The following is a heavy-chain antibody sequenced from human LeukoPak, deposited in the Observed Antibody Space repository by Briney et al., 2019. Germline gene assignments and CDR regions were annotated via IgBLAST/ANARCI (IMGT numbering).Heavy chain of an antibody. CDR2: IYYSGST. D-gene: IGHD2-15*01. CDR1: GGSISSYY. CDR3: ARDGMVVNAFDI. Sequence: SETLSLTCTVSGGSISSYYWIWIRQPPGKGLEWIGYIYYSGSTNYNPSLKSRVTISVDTSKNQFSLKLSSVTAADTAVYYCARDGMVVNAFDIWGQGTMVTVSS. J-gene: IGHJ3*02. V-gene: IGHV4-59*01.